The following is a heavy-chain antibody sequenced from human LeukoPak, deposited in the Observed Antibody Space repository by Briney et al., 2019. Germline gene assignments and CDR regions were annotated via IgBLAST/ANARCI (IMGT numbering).Heavy chain of an antibody. CDR2: IRSRSDGGTR. CDR1: GFTFTDGW. V-gene: IGHV3-15*01. Sequence: PGGSLRLSCEISGFTFTDGWMSWVRQAPGKGLERIGRIRSRSDGGTRDYAAPVRGRFSISREDAKNTVYLQMSSLKSEDTAVYYCAKGRVGHSPGYYYGNDAFDIWGQGTMVTVSS. CDR3: AKGRVGHSPGYYYGNDAFDI. J-gene: IGHJ3*02. D-gene: IGHD3-22*01.